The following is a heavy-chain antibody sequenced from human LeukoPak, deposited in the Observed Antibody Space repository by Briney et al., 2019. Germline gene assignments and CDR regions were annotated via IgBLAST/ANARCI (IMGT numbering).Heavy chain of an antibody. Sequence: PGGSLRLSCTASGFTFGDYAMSWFRQAPGKGLEWVGFIRSKAYGGTTEYAASVKGRFTISRDDSKSIAYLQMNSLKTEDTAVYYCTREGGIAAAGPYWYFDLWGRGTLVIVSS. CDR2: IRSKAYGGTT. CDR3: TREGGIAAAGPYWYFDL. D-gene: IGHD6-13*01. CDR1: GFTFGDYA. J-gene: IGHJ2*01. V-gene: IGHV3-49*03.